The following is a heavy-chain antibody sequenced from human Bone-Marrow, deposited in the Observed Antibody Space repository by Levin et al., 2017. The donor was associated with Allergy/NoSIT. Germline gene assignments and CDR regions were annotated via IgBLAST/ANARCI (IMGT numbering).Heavy chain of an antibody. V-gene: IGHV3-66*01. CDR1: GFTVSSNY. D-gene: IGHD6-13*01. J-gene: IGHJ5*02. CDR2: IYSGGST. CDR3: ARVVGRIAAAGTENWFDP. Sequence: GESLKISCAASGFTVSSNYMSWVRQAPGKGLEWVSVIYSGGSTYYADSVKGRFTISRDNSKNTLYLQMNSLRAEDTAVYYCARVVGRIAAAGTENWFDPWGQGTLVTVSS.